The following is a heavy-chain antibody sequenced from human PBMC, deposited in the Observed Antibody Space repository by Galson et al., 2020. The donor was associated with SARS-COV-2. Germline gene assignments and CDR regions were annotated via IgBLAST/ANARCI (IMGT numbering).Heavy chain of an antibody. V-gene: IGHV3-53*01. CDR2: FYSGGST. CDR3: ARETDPGGGGMDV. CDR1: GFSVSSNY. Sequence: GESLKISCAASGFSVSSNYMNWVRQAPGKGLEWVSVFYSGGSTYYADSVKGRFIISRDSSKNTLYLQMNSLRAEDTAVYYCARETDPGGGGMDVWGQGTTVTVSS. J-gene: IGHJ6*02.